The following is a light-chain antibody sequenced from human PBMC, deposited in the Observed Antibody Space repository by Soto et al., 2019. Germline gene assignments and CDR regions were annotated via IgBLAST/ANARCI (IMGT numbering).Light chain of an antibody. CDR3: SSYTSTTAYV. CDR1: SSDIGGYNY. J-gene: IGLJ1*01. V-gene: IGLV2-14*03. CDR2: DVI. Sequence: QSALTQPASVSGSPGQSITISCTGTSSDIGGYNYVAWYQQYPGKAPKLIIYDVINRPSGVSHRFSGSKSGNTASLTISGLQAEDEADYYGSSYTSTTAYVFGTGTKLTAL.